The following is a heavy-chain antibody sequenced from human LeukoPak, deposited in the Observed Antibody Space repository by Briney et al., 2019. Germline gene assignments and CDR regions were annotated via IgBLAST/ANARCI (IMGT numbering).Heavy chain of an antibody. CDR2: INPNSGGT. CDR3: ARDRYNWNYFDY. J-gene: IGHJ4*02. Sequence: ASVKLSCKASGYTFTGYYIHWVRRAPGQRLEWMGWINPNSGGTNYSQNFQGRVTMTRDTSISTAYMELSRLRSDDTAVYYCARDRYNWNYFDYWGQGTLVTVSS. D-gene: IGHD1-20*01. CDR1: GYTFTGYY. V-gene: IGHV1-2*02.